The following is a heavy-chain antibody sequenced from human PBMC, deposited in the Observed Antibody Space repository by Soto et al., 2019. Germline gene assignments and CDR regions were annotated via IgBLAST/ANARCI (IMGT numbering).Heavy chain of an antibody. CDR1: VDSVFSNTAA. CDR3: VRDVRFDFDH. Sequence: PSQTLSLTCGISVDSVFSNTAAWKWIRQSPSRGLEWLGRTYYRSKWYNDDAVTVRSRIAINPDTSKNRFSLHLNSVTPDDTALYYCVRDVRFDFDHRGQGTQVTVSS. J-gene: IGHJ4*02. CDR2: TYYRSKWYN. V-gene: IGHV6-1*01.